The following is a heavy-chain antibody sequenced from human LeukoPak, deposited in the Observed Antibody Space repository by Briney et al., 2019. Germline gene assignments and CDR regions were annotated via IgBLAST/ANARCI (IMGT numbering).Heavy chain of an antibody. J-gene: IGHJ6*02. Sequence: GGSLRLSCAASEFTFRSYEMNWVRQAPGKGREWISYIINSDTTIDYADSVKGRFTISRDNAKNSLYLQMNSLRVEDTAVYYCARGLVGYYAMDVWGQGTTVTVSS. V-gene: IGHV3-48*03. CDR1: EFTFRSYE. CDR2: IINSDTTI. CDR3: ARGLVGYYAMDV. D-gene: IGHD3-10*01.